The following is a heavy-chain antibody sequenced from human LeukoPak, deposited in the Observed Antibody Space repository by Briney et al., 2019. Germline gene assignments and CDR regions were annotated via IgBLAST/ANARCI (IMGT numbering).Heavy chain of an antibody. D-gene: IGHD3-22*01. V-gene: IGHV3-48*03. CDR1: GFTFSSYE. CDR2: ISSSGSTI. J-gene: IGHJ4*02. Sequence: GGSLRLSCAASGFTFSSYEMNWVRQAPGKGLEWVSYISSSGSTIYYADSVKGRFTISRDNAKKSLYLQMNSLRVEDTAVYYCARSYQYDSSGWGYWGQGTLVTVSS. CDR3: ARSYQYDSSGWGY.